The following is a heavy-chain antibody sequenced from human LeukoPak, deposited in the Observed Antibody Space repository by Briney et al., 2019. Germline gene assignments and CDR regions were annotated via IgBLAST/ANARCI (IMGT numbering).Heavy chain of an antibody. D-gene: IGHD7-27*01. J-gene: IGHJ4*02. Sequence: ASVKVSCKASGYTFTSYGISWVRQAPGQGLEWMGWISAYNGNTNYAQKLQGRVTMTTDTSTSTAYMELRSLRSDDTAVYYCARERLAWGKVPDDYWGQGTLVTVSS. CDR2: ISAYNGNT. V-gene: IGHV1-18*01. CDR3: ARERLAWGKVPDDY. CDR1: GYTFTSYG.